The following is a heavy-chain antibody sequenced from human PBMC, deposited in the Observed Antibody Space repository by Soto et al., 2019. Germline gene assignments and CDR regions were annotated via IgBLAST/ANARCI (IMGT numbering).Heavy chain of an antibody. Sequence: GASVKVSCKASGYTFTSYYMHWVRQAPGQGLEWMGIINPSGGSTSYAQRFQGRVTMTRDTSTSTVYMELSSLRSEDTAVYYCARGTYDSSGYYATGYYYYGMDVWGQGTTFTVSS. J-gene: IGHJ6*02. V-gene: IGHV1-46*03. CDR3: ARGTYDSSGYYATGYYYYGMDV. D-gene: IGHD3-22*01. CDR1: GYTFTSYY. CDR2: INPSGGST.